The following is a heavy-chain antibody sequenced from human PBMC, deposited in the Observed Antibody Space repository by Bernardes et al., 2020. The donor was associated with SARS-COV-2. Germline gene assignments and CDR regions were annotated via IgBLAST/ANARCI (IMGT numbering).Heavy chain of an antibody. Sequence: GESLKISCRGSGYFFTSYWIGWVRQMPGKGPEWMGIIFPGDSDTRYSPSFEGQVTISADKSISTAYLQWSNLEASDTAMYYCARLYGSGNPYTLHFDYWGQGTLVTVSS. CDR3: ARLYGSGNPYTLHFDY. V-gene: IGHV5-51*01. J-gene: IGHJ4*02. CDR2: IFPGDSDT. CDR1: GYFFTSYW. D-gene: IGHD3-10*01.